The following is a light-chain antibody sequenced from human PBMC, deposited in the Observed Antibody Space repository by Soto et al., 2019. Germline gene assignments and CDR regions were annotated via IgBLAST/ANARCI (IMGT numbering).Light chain of an antibody. J-gene: IGKJ4*01. CDR1: QSVSRNY. CDR2: GAS. Sequence: SVLTQSPGTLSLSPGERATLSCRASQSVSRNYLAWYQQKPGQAPRLRIYGASTRATGIPDRFSGSGSGTDFTLTISSLQPDDFATYYCQQYNSYSPLTFGGGTKVDIK. V-gene: IGKV3-20*01. CDR3: QQYNSYSPLT.